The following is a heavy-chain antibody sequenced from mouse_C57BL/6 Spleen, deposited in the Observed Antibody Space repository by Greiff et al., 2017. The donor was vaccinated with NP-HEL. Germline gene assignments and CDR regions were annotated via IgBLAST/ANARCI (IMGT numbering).Heavy chain of an antibody. D-gene: IGHD2-1*01. J-gene: IGHJ4*01. CDR2: IDPSDSYT. Sequence: QVQLQQPGAELVRPGTSVKLSCKASGYTFTSYWMHWVKQRPGQGLEWIGVIDPSDSYTNYNQKFKGKATLTVDTSSSTAYMQLSSLTSEDSAVYYCARRYYGNNYAMDYWGQGTSVTVSS. V-gene: IGHV1-59*01. CDR3: ARRYYGNNYAMDY. CDR1: GYTFTSYW.